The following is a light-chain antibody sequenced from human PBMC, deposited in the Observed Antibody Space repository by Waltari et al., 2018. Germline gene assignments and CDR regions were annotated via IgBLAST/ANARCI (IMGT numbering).Light chain of an antibody. CDR1: QTISGR. CDR3: QQYNEFPWT. Sequence: DVQMTQSPSFLSASVGDGVTITCRASQTISGRLAWYQQKPGAAPKLLLYKASNLDGGVPSRFSGSDSGAEFTLTISSLQPDDFATYYCQQYNEFPWTFGQGTKVDIK. V-gene: IGKV1-5*03. CDR2: KAS. J-gene: IGKJ1*01.